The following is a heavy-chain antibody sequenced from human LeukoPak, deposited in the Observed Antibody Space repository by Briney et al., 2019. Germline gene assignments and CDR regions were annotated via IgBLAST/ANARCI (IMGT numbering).Heavy chain of an antibody. CDR3: ARRSSGWPISWFDP. CDR1: GFTFSSYE. D-gene: IGHD6-19*01. CDR2: ISSSGSTI. Sequence: PGGSLRLSCAASGFTFSSYEMNWVRQAPGKGLEWVSYISSSGSTIYYADSVKGRFTISRDNAKNSLYLQMNSLRAEDTAVYYCARRSSGWPISWFDPWGQGTLVTVSS. J-gene: IGHJ5*02. V-gene: IGHV3-48*03.